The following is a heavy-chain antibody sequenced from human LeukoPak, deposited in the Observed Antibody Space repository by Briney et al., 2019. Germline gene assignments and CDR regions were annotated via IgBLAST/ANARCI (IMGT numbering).Heavy chain of an antibody. CDR2: ISSNGGST. V-gene: IGHV3-64D*06. CDR1: GFTFSTYA. CDR3: VKDRGGSSASLRVFDY. J-gene: IGHJ4*02. D-gene: IGHD3-10*01. Sequence: GGSLRLSCSASGFTFSTYAMHWVRQAPGKGLQYVSGISSNGGSTYYADSVKGGFTISRDNSKTTLYLQMSSLRAEDTAIYYCVKDRGGSSASLRVFDYWGQGTLVTVSS.